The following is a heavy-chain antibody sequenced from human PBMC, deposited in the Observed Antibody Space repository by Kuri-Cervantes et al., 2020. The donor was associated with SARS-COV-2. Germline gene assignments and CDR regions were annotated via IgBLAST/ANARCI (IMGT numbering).Heavy chain of an antibody. CDR1: GYTFSSYI. CDR2: FDPEDGET. CDR3: ATRLPASSSSLPYYYYYYGMDV. Sequence: ASVKVSCKASGYTFSSYIVHWVRQAPGQGLEWMGGFDPEDGETIYAQKFQGRVTMTEDTSTDTAYMELSSLRSGDTAVYYFATRLPASSSSLPYYYYYYGMDVWGQGTTVTVSS. D-gene: IGHD6-13*01. V-gene: IGHV1-24*01. J-gene: IGHJ6*02.